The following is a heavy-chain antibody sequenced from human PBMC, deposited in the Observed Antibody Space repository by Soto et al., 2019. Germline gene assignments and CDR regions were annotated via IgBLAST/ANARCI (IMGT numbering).Heavy chain of an antibody. V-gene: IGHV3-30*19. Sequence: HPGGSLRLSCAASGFTFSSYGMHWVRQAPGKGLEWVAVISYDGSNKYYADSVKGRFTISRDNSKNTLYLQMNSLRAEDTAVYYCARTSSSWSFYYYYGMDVWGQGTTVTVSS. J-gene: IGHJ6*02. D-gene: IGHD6-13*01. CDR2: ISYDGSNK. CDR3: ARTSSSWSFYYYYGMDV. CDR1: GFTFSSYG.